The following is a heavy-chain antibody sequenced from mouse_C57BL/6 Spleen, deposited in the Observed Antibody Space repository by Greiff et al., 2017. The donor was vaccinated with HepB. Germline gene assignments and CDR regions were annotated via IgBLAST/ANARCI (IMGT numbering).Heavy chain of an antibody. V-gene: IGHV1-82*01. CDR3: ARSGIRVYSDY. Sequence: VQLVESGPELVKPGASVKISCKASGYSFSSSWMNWVKQRPGKGLEWIGRIYPGDGDTNYNGKFKGKATLTADKSSSTAYMQLSSLTSEDSAVYFCARSGIRVYSDYWGQGTTLTVSS. D-gene: IGHD1-1*01. J-gene: IGHJ2*01. CDR1: GYSFSSSW. CDR2: IYPGDGDT.